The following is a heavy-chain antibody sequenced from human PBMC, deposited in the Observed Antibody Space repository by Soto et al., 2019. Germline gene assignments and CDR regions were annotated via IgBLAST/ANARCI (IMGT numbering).Heavy chain of an antibody. CDR2: ISSSSSYI. CDR1: GFTFSSYS. J-gene: IGHJ3*02. D-gene: IGHD3-10*01. Sequence: GGSPRLSCAASGFTFSSYSMNWVRQAPGKGLEWVSSISSSSSYIYYADSVKGRFTISRDNAKNSLYLQMNSLRAEDTAVYYCARDLRDGSGSLDAFDIWGQGTMVTVSS. CDR3: ARDLRDGSGSLDAFDI. V-gene: IGHV3-21*01.